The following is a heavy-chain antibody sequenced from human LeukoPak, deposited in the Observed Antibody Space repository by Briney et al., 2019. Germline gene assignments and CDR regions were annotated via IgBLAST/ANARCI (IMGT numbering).Heavy chain of an antibody. Sequence: GASLRLSCAASGFTFSSYAMSWVRQAPGKGLEWVSAISGSGGSTYYADSVKGRFTISRDNSKNTLYLQMNSLRAEDTAVYYCAKSISMIVVVNDAFDIWGQGTMVTVPS. CDR2: ISGSGGST. V-gene: IGHV3-23*01. CDR1: GFTFSSYA. CDR3: AKSISMIVVVNDAFDI. D-gene: IGHD3-22*01. J-gene: IGHJ3*02.